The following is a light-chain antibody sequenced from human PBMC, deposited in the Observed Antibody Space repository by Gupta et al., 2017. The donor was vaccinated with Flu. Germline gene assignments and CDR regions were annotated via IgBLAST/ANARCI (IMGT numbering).Light chain of an antibody. CDR1: KIGSES. Sequence: SYVLSQPPSVSVAPGQTARLTRGGNKIGSESVHWYQQKPGQAPVMVVYDDSDRPSGIPDRLSGSKSANTATLTISRVEGSDEADYYCRLWDSISDHRVFGGGTKLTVL. V-gene: IGLV3-21*02. CDR3: RLWDSISDHRV. CDR2: DDS. J-gene: IGLJ3*02.